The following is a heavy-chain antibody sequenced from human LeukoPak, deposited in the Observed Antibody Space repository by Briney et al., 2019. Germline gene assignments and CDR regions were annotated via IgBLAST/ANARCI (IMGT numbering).Heavy chain of an antibody. V-gene: IGHV3-23*01. CDR1: GFTFSSYA. CDR3: AKVGPLGGSCYWCHAFDI. D-gene: IGHD2-15*01. CDR2: ISGSGGST. Sequence: GGSLRLSCAASGFTFSSYAMSWVRQAPGKGLEWVSAISGSGGSTYYADSVKGRFTISRDNSKNTLYLQMYSLRAEDTAVYYCAKVGPLGGSCYWCHAFDIWGQGTMVTVSS. J-gene: IGHJ3*02.